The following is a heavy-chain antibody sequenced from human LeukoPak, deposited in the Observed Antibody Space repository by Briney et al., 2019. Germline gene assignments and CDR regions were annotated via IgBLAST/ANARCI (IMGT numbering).Heavy chain of an antibody. D-gene: IGHD3-10*02. CDR3: ASEIVRGRGRNWFDP. J-gene: IGHJ5*02. V-gene: IGHV3-21*01. CDR1: GFTFSSYS. CDR2: ISSSSSYI. Sequence: GGSLRLSCAASGFTFSSYSMNWVRQAPGKGLEWVSSISSSSSYIYYADSVKGRFTISRDNAKNSLYLQKNSLRAEDTAVYYCASEIVRGRGRNWFDPWGQGTLVTVSS.